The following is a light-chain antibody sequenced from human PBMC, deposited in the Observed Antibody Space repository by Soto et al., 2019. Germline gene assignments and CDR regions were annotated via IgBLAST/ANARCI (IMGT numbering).Light chain of an antibody. Sequence: DIPMTQSPSSVSASVGDRVTITCRASQGISRWLAWYQQKPGKAPKLLISAASTLQSGDPSRFSGSGSGTDFTLTISSLQPEDFATYYCQQTNSFPVTFGPGTRLEIK. CDR2: AAS. CDR3: QQTNSFPVT. V-gene: IGKV1-12*01. CDR1: QGISRW. J-gene: IGKJ5*01.